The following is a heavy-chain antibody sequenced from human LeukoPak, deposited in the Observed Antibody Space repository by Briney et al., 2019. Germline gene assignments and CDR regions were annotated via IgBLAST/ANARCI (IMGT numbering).Heavy chain of an antibody. J-gene: IGHJ6*03. CDR1: GGSFSGYY. Sequence: PSETLSLTCAVYGGSFSGYYWSWIRQPPGKGLEWIGGINHSGSTNYNPSLKSRVTISVDTSKNQFSLKLSSVTAADTAVYYCARRKTTTVAKVYYYYMDVWGKGTTVTVSS. CDR2: INHSGST. CDR3: ARRKTTTVAKVYYYYMDV. V-gene: IGHV4-34*01. D-gene: IGHD4-23*01.